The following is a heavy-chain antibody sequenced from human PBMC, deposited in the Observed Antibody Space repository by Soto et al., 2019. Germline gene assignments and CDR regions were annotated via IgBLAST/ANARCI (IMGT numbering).Heavy chain of an antibody. Sequence: SETLSLTCTVSGGSISSSSYYWGWIRQPPGKGLEWIGSIYYSGSTYYNPSLKSRVTISVDTSKNQFSLKLSPVTAADTAVYYCASQSITIFGVVIIPVFAYWGQGTLVTAPQ. CDR2: IYYSGST. CDR3: ASQSITIFGVVIIPVFAY. D-gene: IGHD3-3*01. V-gene: IGHV4-39*01. CDR1: GGSISSSSYY. J-gene: IGHJ4*02.